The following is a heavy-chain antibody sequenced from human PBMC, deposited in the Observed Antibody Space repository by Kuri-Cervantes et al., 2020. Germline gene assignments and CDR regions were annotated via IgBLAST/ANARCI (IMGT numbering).Heavy chain of an antibody. CDR1: GGSVSSGSYY. CDR3: ARCLHYDVWSGYYTPSGMDV. V-gene: IGHV4-61*01. D-gene: IGHD3-3*01. J-gene: IGHJ6*02. Sequence: ESLKISCPVSGGSVSSGSYYWSWIRQPPGKGLEWIGYFYYSGNTNYNPSLKSRVTISVDTSKNQFSLKLSSVPAADTAVYYCARCLHYDVWSGYYTPSGMDVWGQGTTVTVSS. CDR2: FYYSGNT.